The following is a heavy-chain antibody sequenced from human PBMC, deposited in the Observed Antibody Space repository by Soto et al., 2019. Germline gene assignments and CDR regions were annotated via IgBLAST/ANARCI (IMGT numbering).Heavy chain of an antibody. Sequence: QLQESGSGLVKPSQTLVLTCTVSGDSIRRDGYSWRWLRQPPGKGLEWIGYIYHSGATYYNPSLKRRVTTAVDKSKNQFSRRLASVTAADTAVYYCAREMSYDVDSWGHGTLVTVSA. V-gene: IGHV4-30-2*01. J-gene: IGHJ5*01. D-gene: IGHD1-1*01. CDR1: GDSIRRDGYS. CDR3: AREMSYDVDS. CDR2: IYHSGAT.